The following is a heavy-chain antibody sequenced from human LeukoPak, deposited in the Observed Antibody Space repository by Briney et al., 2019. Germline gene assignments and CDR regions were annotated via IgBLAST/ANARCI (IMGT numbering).Heavy chain of an antibody. D-gene: IGHD3-3*01. Sequence: SVKVSCKASGGTFSSYAISWVRQAPGQGLELMGGIIPIFGTANYAQKFQGRVTITTDESTSTAYMELSSLRSEDTAVYYCARDLPYYDFWSGYEDYYYYMDVWGKGTTVTVSS. CDR3: ARDLPYYDFWSGYEDYYYYMDV. CDR1: GGTFSSYA. V-gene: IGHV1-69*05. J-gene: IGHJ6*03. CDR2: IIPIFGTA.